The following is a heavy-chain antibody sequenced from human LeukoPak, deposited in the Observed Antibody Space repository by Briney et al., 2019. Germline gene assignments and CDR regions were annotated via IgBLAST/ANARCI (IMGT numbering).Heavy chain of an antibody. J-gene: IGHJ4*02. Sequence: ASVKVSCKASGYTFTGYYMHWVRQAPGQGLEWMGRINPNSGGTNYARKFQGRVTMTRDTSISTAYMELSRLRSDDTAVYYCARDCTNGVCYYDYWGQGTLVTVSS. CDR3: ARDCTNGVCYYDY. D-gene: IGHD2-8*01. CDR2: INPNSGGT. CDR1: GYTFTGYY. V-gene: IGHV1-2*06.